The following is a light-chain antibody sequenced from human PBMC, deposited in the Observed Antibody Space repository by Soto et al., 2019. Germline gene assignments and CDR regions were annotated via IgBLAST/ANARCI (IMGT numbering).Light chain of an antibody. CDR3: QQYEKWPPSIT. CDR1: QSVSSY. V-gene: IGKV3-11*01. CDR2: DAA. J-gene: IGKJ5*01. Sequence: EIVLTQSPATLSLSPGERATLSCRASQSVSSYLARCKHKPGQARTLLIYDAANRVTGIPARFSGSGSGTAFTLTVSSMQSEDFALYFCQQYEKWPPSITFGPGTRLEI.